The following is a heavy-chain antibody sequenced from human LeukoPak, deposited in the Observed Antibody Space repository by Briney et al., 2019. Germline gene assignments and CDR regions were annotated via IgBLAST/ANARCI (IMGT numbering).Heavy chain of an antibody. V-gene: IGHV3-49*04. CDR3: ARKGAAGLYFDY. J-gene: IGHJ4*02. Sequence: PGRSLRLSCTGSGFSFRDHSMSWVRQPPGKGLEWVGFITSKPYGEATHYAASVSGRFTFSRDDSKSVAYLQMNSLRAEDTAVYYCARKGAAGLYFDYWGQGTLVTVSS. CDR2: ITSKPYGEAT. D-gene: IGHD6-13*01. CDR1: GFSFRDHS.